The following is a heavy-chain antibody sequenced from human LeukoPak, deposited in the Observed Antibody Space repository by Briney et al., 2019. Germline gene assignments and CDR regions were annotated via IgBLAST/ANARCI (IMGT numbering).Heavy chain of an antibody. CDR3: ARDYDSSGYEVDY. J-gene: IGHJ4*02. CDR1: GYTFTSSD. Sequence: ASVKFSCKASGYTFTSSDINWLRQATGQWLECMSCMNPNSGNTGYAQKFQGRVTMTRNTSISTAYMELSSLRSEDTAVYYCARDYDSSGYEVDYWGQGTLVTVSS. V-gene: IGHV1-8*01. CDR2: MNPNSGNT. D-gene: IGHD3-22*01.